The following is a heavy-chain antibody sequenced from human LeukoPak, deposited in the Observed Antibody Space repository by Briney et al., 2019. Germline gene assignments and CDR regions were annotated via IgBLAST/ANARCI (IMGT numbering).Heavy chain of an antibody. J-gene: IGHJ4*02. V-gene: IGHV4-34*01. Sequence: SETLSLTCAVYGGSFSGYYWSWIRQPPGKGLEWIGEINHSGSTNYNPSLKSRVTISVDTSKNQFSLKLSSVTAADTAVYYCARLSGDDSWSGYTYYFDYWGQGTLVTVSS. CDR1: GGSFSGYY. CDR2: INHSGST. CDR3: ARLSGDDSWSGYTYYFDY. D-gene: IGHD3-3*01.